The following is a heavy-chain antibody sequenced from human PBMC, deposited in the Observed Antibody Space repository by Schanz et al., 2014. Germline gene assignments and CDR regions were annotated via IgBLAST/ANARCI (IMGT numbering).Heavy chain of an antibody. CDR2: ISSSGGHI. D-gene: IGHD1-26*01. J-gene: IGHJ4*02. V-gene: IGHV3-21*01. CDR3: AKYGTGKGVSFEY. Sequence: VQLVESGGGLVQPGGSLRLSCAASGFTFNSYAMSWVRQAPGKGLEWVSSISSSGGHIYYADSVKGRFTITRDIAKNSLSLQMNSLTAEDTAVYYCAKYGTGKGVSFEYWGQGTLVTVSS. CDR1: GFTFNSYA.